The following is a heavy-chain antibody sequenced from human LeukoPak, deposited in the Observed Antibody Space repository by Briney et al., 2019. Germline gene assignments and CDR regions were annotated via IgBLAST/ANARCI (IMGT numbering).Heavy chain of an antibody. Sequence: SVKVSCKASGGTFSSYAISWVRQAPGQGLEWMGGIIPIFGTANYAQKFQGRVTITADKSTSTAYMELSSLRSEDTAVYYCARVGYSGSYYYYTDVWGKGTTVTVSS. D-gene: IGHD1-26*01. CDR3: ARVGYSGSYYYYTDV. J-gene: IGHJ6*03. V-gene: IGHV1-69*06. CDR2: IIPIFGTA. CDR1: GGTFSSYA.